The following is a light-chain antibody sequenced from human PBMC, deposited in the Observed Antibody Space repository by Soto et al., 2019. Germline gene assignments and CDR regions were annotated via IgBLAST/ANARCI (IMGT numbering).Light chain of an antibody. CDR3: SSYTSSSTPLFV. V-gene: IGLV2-14*01. J-gene: IGLJ1*01. CDR2: DVN. CDR1: SSDGSGSNY. Sequence: QSALTQPASVSGYPGQSITISCTGTSSDGSGSNYVSWYQQHPGKAPKLMIFDVNNRPSGVSNRFSGSKSGNTASLTISGLQAEDEADYYCSSYTSSSTPLFVFGTGTKLTVL.